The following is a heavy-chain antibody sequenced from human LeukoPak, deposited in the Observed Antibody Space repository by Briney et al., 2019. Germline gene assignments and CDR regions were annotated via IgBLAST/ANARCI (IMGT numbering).Heavy chain of an antibody. CDR3: ARDGPEGH. V-gene: IGHV4-34*01. J-gene: IGHJ4*02. CDR1: GGSFSGYY. Sequence: ETLSLTCAVYGGSFSGYYWSWIRQPPGKGLEWIGEINHSGSTNYNPSLKSRVTISVDTSKNQFSLKLSSVTAADTAVYYCARDGPEGHWGQGTLVTVSS. CDR2: INHSGST.